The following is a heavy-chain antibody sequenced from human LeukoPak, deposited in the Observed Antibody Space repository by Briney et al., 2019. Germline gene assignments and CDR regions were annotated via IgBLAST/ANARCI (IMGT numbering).Heavy chain of an antibody. J-gene: IGHJ5*02. V-gene: IGHV4-61*02. CDR2: IYIRGNT. D-gene: IGHD2-15*01. CDR1: GDSISSDTYY. Sequence: PSETLSLTCTVSGDSISSDTYYWTWIRQPAGKGLEWIGRIYIRGNTNYNPSLKSRVTISVDTSKDQFSLNLNSVTAADTAVYYCAGTRRYCSGGSCYNWFDPWGQGTLVTVSS. CDR3: AGTRRYCSGGSCYNWFDP.